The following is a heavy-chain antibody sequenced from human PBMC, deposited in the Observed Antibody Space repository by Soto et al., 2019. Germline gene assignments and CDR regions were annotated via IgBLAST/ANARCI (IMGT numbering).Heavy chain of an antibody. D-gene: IGHD3-22*01. CDR1: GYTFTSYG. Sequence: SVKVSCKASGYTFTSYGISWVRQAPGQGLEWMGRIIPILGIANYAQKFQGRVTITADKSTSTAYMELSSLRSEDTAVYYCASGGDYDSSYYYYYGMDVWGQGTTVTVSS. CDR2: IIPILGIA. CDR3: ASGGDYDSSYYYYYGMDV. V-gene: IGHV1-69*04. J-gene: IGHJ6*02.